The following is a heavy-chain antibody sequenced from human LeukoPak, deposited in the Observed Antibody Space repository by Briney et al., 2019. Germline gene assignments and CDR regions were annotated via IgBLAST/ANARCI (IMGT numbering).Heavy chain of an antibody. CDR3: ARVVIRYSGYDRAHLFDY. V-gene: IGHV1-18*04. CDR2: ISAYNGNT. D-gene: IGHD5-12*01. Sequence: ASVKVSCKASGYTFTSYDISWVRQAPGQGLEWMGWISAYNGNTYYAQKLQDRVTMTTETSTSTAYMELRSLRSDDTAVYYCARVVIRYSGYDRAHLFDYWGQGTLVTVSS. CDR1: GYTFTSYD. J-gene: IGHJ4*02.